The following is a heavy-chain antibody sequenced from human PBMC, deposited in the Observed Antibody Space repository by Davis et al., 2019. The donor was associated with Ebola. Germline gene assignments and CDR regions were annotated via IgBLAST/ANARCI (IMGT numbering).Heavy chain of an antibody. CDR2: IIPIFGTA. CDR3: ARGYYGSGTPG. Sequence: SVKVSCKASGYTFTGYYMHWVRQAPGQGLEWMGGIIPIFGTANYAQKFQGRVTITADESTSTAYMELSSLRSEDTAVYYCARGYYGSGTPGWGQGTLVTVSS. CDR1: GYTFTGYY. D-gene: IGHD3-10*01. J-gene: IGHJ4*02. V-gene: IGHV1-69*13.